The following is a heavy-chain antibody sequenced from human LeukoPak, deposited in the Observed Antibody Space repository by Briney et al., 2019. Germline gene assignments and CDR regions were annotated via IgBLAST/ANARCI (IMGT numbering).Heavy chain of an antibody. CDR3: VRDLFPDAFDI. J-gene: IGHJ3*02. V-gene: IGHV3-74*01. CDR1: GFTPGHFW. CDR2: IDGPGRGT. Sequence: GGVLRLSCEVSGFTPGHFWMHWVRQAPGKGLEWVARIDGPGRGTVYADSVKGRFTFSRDNAKNTLSLQMNSLRDDDTAMYYCVRDLFPDAFDIWGQGTRVTVSS. D-gene: IGHD2-21*01.